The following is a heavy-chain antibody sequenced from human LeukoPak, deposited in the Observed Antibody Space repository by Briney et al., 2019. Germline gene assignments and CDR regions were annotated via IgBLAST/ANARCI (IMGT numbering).Heavy chain of an antibody. Sequence: ASVKVSCKASGYTFTSYGISWVRQAPGHRLEWMGWISAYNGNTNYAQKLQGRVTMTTDTSTSTAYMELRSLRSDDAAVYYCARTSMATIKQHFDYWGQGTLVTVSS. CDR3: ARTSMATIKQHFDY. D-gene: IGHD5-24*01. CDR1: GYTFTSYG. CDR2: ISAYNGNT. J-gene: IGHJ4*02. V-gene: IGHV1-18*01.